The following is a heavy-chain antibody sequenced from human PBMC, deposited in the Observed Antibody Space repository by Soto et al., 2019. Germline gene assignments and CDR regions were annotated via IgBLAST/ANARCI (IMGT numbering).Heavy chain of an antibody. CDR2: IYYSGST. CDR3: ARVAPSGYCSSTSCYGRYYYYMDV. J-gene: IGHJ6*03. V-gene: IGHV4-59*11. Sequence: SETLSLTCTVSGGSINNHYWSWIRQPPGQGLEWIGYIYYSGSTNYNPSLKSRVTISVDTSKNQFSLKLSSVTAADTAVYYCARVAPSGYCSSTSCYGRYYYYMDVWGKGTTVTVSS. CDR1: GGSINNHY. D-gene: IGHD2-2*03.